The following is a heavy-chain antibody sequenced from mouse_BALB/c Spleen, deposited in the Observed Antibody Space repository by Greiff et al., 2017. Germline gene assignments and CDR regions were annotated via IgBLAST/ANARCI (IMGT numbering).Heavy chain of an antibody. Sequence: VQLQQSGPELVKPGASVKISCKASGYAFSSSWMNWVKQRPGQGLEWIGRIYPGDGDTNYNGKFKGKATLTADKSSSTAYMQLSSLTSVDSAVYFCARDGITTATDAMDYWGQGTSVTVSS. CDR3: ARDGITTATDAMDY. D-gene: IGHD1-2*01. CDR1: GYAFSSSW. V-gene: IGHV1-82*01. CDR2: IYPGDGDT. J-gene: IGHJ4*01.